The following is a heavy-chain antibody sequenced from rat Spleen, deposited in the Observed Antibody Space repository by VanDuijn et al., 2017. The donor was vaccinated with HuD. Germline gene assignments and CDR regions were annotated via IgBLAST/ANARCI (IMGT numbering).Heavy chain of an antibody. CDR3: ARRRYDGTYYLY. CDR2: INSAGST. CDR1: GYSITSSYR. Sequence: EVQLQESGPGLVKPSQSLSLTCSVTGYSITSSYRWNWIRKFPENKLEWMGYINSAGSTNYKPSLKSRISITRDTAKNQFFLRVKSVTTEDTANYYCARRRYDGTYYLYCGQGVMVTVSS. J-gene: IGHJ2*01. V-gene: IGHV3-3*01. D-gene: IGHD1-12*02.